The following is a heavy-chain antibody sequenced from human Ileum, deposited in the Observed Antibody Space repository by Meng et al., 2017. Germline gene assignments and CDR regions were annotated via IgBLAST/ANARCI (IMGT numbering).Heavy chain of an antibody. Sequence: GESLKISCAASGFTFSDYYMRWIRQAPGKGLEWVSYISSSGSTIYYADSVKGRFTISRDNAKNSLYLQMNSLRAEDTAVYYCARDQGSSSPMFDPWGQGTLVTVSS. J-gene: IGHJ5*02. V-gene: IGHV3-11*01. D-gene: IGHD6-6*01. CDR1: GFTFSDYY. CDR3: ARDQGSSSPMFDP. CDR2: ISSSGSTI.